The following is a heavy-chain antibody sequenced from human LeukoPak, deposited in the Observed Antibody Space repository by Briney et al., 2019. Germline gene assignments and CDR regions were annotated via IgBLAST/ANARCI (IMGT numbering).Heavy chain of an antibody. CDR1: GGSISSSSYY. V-gene: IGHV4-39*07. CDR3: ARDPLSGITIFGVVIPSFDY. J-gene: IGHJ4*02. D-gene: IGHD3-3*01. CDR2: IYYSGST. Sequence: SETLSLTCTVSGGSISSSSYYWGWIRQPPGKGLEWIGSIYYSGSTYYNPSLKSRVTISVDTSKNQFSLKLSSVTAADTAVYYCARDPLSGITIFGVVIPSFDYWGQGTLVTASS.